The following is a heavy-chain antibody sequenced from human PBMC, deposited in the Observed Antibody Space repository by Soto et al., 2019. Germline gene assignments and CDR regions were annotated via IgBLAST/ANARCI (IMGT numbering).Heavy chain of an antibody. D-gene: IGHD6-19*01. CDR2: IYYSGST. CDR1: GGSVSSGSYY. J-gene: IGHJ6*02. Sequence: QVQLQESGPGLVKPSETLSLTCTVSGGSVSSGSYYWSWIRQPPGKGLEWIGYIYYSGSTNYNPSLKSRVTISVDTSKNQFSLKLSSVTAADTAVYYCARDAVAGYYYYYGMDVWGQGTTVTVSS. CDR3: ARDAVAGYYYYYGMDV. V-gene: IGHV4-61*01.